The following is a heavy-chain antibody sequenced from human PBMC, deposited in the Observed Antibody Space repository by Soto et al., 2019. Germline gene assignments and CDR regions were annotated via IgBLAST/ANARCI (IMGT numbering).Heavy chain of an antibody. V-gene: IGHV3-49*03. CDR2: IRSKGYGGTT. D-gene: IGHD3-22*01. CDR3: ARVGSASLMVVVIADH. J-gene: IGHJ4*02. CDR1: GLTFGDYA. Sequence: GGSLRLSCTTSGLTFGDYAMSWFRQAPGKGLEWVGFIRSKGYGGTTQYAASVKGRFTISRDDSESIAYLQMDSLKTEDTALYYCARVGSASLMVVVIADHWGQGTQVTVSS.